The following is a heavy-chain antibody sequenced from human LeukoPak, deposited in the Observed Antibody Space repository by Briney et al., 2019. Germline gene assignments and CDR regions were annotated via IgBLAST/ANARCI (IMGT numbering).Heavy chain of an antibody. CDR2: IYYSGST. J-gene: IGHJ5*02. Sequence: SETLSLTCTVSGGSISSSSYYWGWIRQPPGKGLEWIGGIYYSGSTYYNPSLKSRVTTSVDTSKNQFSLKLSSVTAADTAMYYCARDYGNNWFDPWGQGTLVTVSA. D-gene: IGHD4-17*01. V-gene: IGHV4-39*07. CDR1: GGSISSSSYY. CDR3: ARDYGNNWFDP.